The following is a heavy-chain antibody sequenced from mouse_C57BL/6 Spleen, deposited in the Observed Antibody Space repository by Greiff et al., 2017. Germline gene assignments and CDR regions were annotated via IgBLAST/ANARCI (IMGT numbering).Heavy chain of an antibody. CDR2: ILPGSGST. Sequence: QVQLQQSGAELMKPGASVKLSCKATGYTFTGYWIEWVKQRPGHGLEWIGEILPGSGSTNYNEKFKGKATFTADTSSNTAYMQLSSLTTEDSAIYYCARVIYYGNYEDYAMDYWGQGTSVTVSS. V-gene: IGHV1-9*01. CDR3: ARVIYYGNYEDYAMDY. CDR1: GYTFTGYW. D-gene: IGHD2-1*01. J-gene: IGHJ4*01.